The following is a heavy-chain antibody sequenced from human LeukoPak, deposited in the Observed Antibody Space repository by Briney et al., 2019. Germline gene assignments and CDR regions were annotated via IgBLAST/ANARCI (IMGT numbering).Heavy chain of an antibody. Sequence: SETLSLTCAVSGGSLSSGDFPWSWIRQPPGTGLEWIGYIFHTGHTSYNPSLKSRVTISVDMSKNQLSLRLTSVTAADTAVYYCARGFYAAGSPFDYWGQGTLVTVSS. CDR3: ARGFYAAGSPFDY. D-gene: IGHD3-10*01. CDR2: IFHTGHT. CDR1: GGSLSSGDFP. J-gene: IGHJ4*02. V-gene: IGHV4-30-2*01.